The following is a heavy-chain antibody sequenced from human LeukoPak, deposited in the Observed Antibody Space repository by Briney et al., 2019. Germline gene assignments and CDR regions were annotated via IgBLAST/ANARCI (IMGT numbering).Heavy chain of an antibody. D-gene: IGHD3-10*01. Sequence: GGSLRLSCAASGFTFSSYSMNWVRQAPGKGLEWVSSISSSSSYIYYADSVKGRFTISRDNAKNSLYLQMNSLRAEDTAVYYCAKDSLRSYYYGSGSYGTFDYWGQGTLVTVSS. V-gene: IGHV3-21*01. CDR1: GFTFSSYS. J-gene: IGHJ4*02. CDR3: AKDSLRSYYYGSGSYGTFDY. CDR2: ISSSSSYI.